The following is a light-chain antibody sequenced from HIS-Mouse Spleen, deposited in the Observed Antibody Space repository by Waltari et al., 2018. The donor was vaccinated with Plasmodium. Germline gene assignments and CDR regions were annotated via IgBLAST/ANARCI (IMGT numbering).Light chain of an antibody. Sequence: SYELTPPPSVSVSPGQTASITCTGDKLGYKYACWYQQKPGQSPVLVIYQDSKRPSGIPERFSGSNSGNTATLTISGTQAMDEADYYCQAWDSSTVVFGGGTKLTVL. CDR3: QAWDSSTVV. J-gene: IGLJ2*01. CDR2: QDS. CDR1: KLGYKY. V-gene: IGLV3-1*01.